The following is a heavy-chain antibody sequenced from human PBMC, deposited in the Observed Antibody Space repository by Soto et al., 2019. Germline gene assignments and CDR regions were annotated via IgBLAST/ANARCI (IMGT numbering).Heavy chain of an antibody. J-gene: IGHJ6*02. CDR3: THMGGSGLYGMDV. D-gene: IGHD3-10*01. CDR2: MYSNDDK. CDR1: GFSLNKNEVG. V-gene: IGHV2-5*01. Sequence: GAKLGKATRTGRVTCTFWGFSLNKNEVGVVWGRQPPGKALEWRALMYSNDDKRFSTSLKSRVTITKDTSKSQVVLTMTNMDPVDTATYYCTHMGGSGLYGMDVSGQGT.